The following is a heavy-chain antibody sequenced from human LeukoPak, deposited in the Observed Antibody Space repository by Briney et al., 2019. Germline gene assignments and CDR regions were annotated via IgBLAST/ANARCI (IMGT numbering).Heavy chain of an antibody. CDR3: ATSIVGATGAYRH. Sequence: GESLKISCKGSGYSFSGFWIAWVRQRPGKGLEWMGTIYPGDSDIRYSPSFQGQVSMSADKSISTAYLQWSSLKASDTATYYCATSIVGATGAYRHWGQGTRVTVSS. CDR1: GYSFSGFW. D-gene: IGHD1-26*01. CDR2: IYPGDSDI. J-gene: IGHJ4*02. V-gene: IGHV5-51*01.